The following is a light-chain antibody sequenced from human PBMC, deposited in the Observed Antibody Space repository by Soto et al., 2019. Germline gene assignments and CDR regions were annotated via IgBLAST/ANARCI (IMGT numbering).Light chain of an antibody. V-gene: IGLV7-43*01. CDR1: TGAVTSGNY. Sequence: QAVVTQEPSLTVSPGGTVTLTCASSTGAVTSGNYPSWFQQKPGQAPRTLIYTTNDKHSWTPARFSGSLLGDKAALTLSGVQPEDEAEYDCLLYYCSAQLVFGGGTKLTVL. CDR3: LLYYCSAQLV. J-gene: IGLJ3*02. CDR2: TTN.